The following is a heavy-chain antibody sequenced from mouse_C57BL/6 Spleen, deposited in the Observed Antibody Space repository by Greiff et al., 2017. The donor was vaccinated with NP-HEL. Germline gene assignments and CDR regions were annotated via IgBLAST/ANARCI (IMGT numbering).Heavy chain of an antibody. V-gene: IGHV7-3*01. J-gene: IGHJ3*01. CDR3: ARYQYSAWFAY. D-gene: IGHD2-12*01. CDR1: GFTFTDYY. Sequence: EVKLMESGGGLVQPGGSLSLSCAASGFTFTDYYMSWVRQPPGKALEWLGFIRNKANGYTTEYSASVKGRFTISRDNSQSILYLQMNALRAEDSATYYCARYQYSAWFAYWGQGTLVTVSA. CDR2: IRNKANGYTT.